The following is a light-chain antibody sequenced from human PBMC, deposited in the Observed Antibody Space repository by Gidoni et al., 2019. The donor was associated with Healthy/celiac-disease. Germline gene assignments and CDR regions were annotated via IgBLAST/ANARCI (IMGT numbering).Light chain of an antibody. CDR2: AAS. J-gene: IGKJ3*01. CDR3: QQSYSTPLFT. Sequence: DIQMTQSPSSLSASVGDRVTITCRACKSMSSYLNWYQQKPGKAPKLLIYAASSLQSGGPSRFSGSGSGTAFTLTISSLQPEDFATYYCQQSYSTPLFTFGPGTNVDIK. CDR1: KSMSSY. V-gene: IGKV1-39*01.